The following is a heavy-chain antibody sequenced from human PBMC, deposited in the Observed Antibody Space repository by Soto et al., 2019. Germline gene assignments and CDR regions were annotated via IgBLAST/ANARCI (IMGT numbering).Heavy chain of an antibody. CDR2: IYYSGST. CDR1: GGSISSGGYY. D-gene: IGHD3-10*01. Sequence: SETLSLTCTVSGGSISSGGYYWSWIRQHPGKGLEWIGYIYYSGSTYYNPSLKSRVTISVDTSKNQFSLKLSSVTAADTAVYYCARDKMVRGINYNGMDVWGQGTTVTVSS. CDR3: ARDKMVRGINYNGMDV. V-gene: IGHV4-31*03. J-gene: IGHJ6*02.